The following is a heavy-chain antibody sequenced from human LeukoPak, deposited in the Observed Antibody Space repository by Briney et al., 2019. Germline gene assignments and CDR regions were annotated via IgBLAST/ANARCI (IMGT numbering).Heavy chain of an antibody. Sequence: SETLSLTRTVSGGSISSSSYYWGWIRQPPGKGLEWIGSIYYSGSTYYNPSLKSRVTISVDTSKNQFSLKLSSVTAADTAVYYCARHAVVAATSNAFDIWGQGTMVTVSS. V-gene: IGHV4-39*01. J-gene: IGHJ3*02. CDR3: ARHAVVAATSNAFDI. D-gene: IGHD2-15*01. CDR2: IYYSGST. CDR1: GGSISSSSYY.